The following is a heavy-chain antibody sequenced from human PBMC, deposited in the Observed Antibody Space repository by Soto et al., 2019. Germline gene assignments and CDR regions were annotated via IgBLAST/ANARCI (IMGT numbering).Heavy chain of an antibody. D-gene: IGHD2-2*01. J-gene: IGHJ6*02. CDR1: GYTFTSYG. CDR2: ISAYNGNT. Sequence: GASVKVSCKASGYTFTSYGISWVRQAPGQGLEWMGWISAYNGNTNYAQKFQGRVTITADESTSTAYMELSSLRSEDTAVYYCARHDCISSSCYYYYYYSMDVWGQGTTVTVSS. CDR3: ARHDCISSSCYYYYYYSMDV. V-gene: IGHV1-18*01.